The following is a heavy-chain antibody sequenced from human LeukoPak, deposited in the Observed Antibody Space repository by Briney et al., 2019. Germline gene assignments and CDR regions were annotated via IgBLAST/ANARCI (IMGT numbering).Heavy chain of an antibody. D-gene: IGHD1-14*01. CDR1: GFTFSSYG. J-gene: IGHJ4*02. Sequence: GGSLRLSCAASGFTFSSYGMHWVRQAPGKGLEWVAFIRYDGSNKYYADSVKGRFTISRDNSKNTLYLQMNSLRAEDTAVYYCASYDSRNPSSGGWGQGTLVTVSS. CDR2: IRYDGSNK. V-gene: IGHV3-30*02. CDR3: ASYDSRNPSSGG.